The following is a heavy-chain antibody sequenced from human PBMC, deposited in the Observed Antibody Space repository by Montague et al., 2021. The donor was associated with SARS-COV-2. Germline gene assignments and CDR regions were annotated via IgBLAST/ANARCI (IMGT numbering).Heavy chain of an antibody. J-gene: IGHJ5*02. D-gene: IGHD4-23*01. Sequence: SETLSLTCTVSGGTISSYYWSWIRQPPGKGLEWIGYIYYSRSTNYKPSLKSRVTISVDTSKKQFSLNLSSVTAADTAVYYCAGGGNSDWFAPWGQGTLVT. CDR3: AGGGNSDWFAP. CDR1: GGTISSYY. CDR2: IYYSRST. V-gene: IGHV4-59*01.